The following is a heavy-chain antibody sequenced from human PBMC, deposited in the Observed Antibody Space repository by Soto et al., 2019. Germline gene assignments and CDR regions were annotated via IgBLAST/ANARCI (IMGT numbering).Heavy chain of an antibody. CDR1: GGTFSGYA. CDR3: ARGYSGYGGFDY. CDR2: IIPIFGTA. Sequence: GASVKVSCKASGGTFSGYAISWVRQAPGQGLEWMGGIIPIFGTANYAQKFQGRVTITADKSISTAYMELSRLRSDDTAVYYCARGYSGYGGFDYWGQGTLVTVSS. V-gene: IGHV1-69*06. D-gene: IGHD5-12*01. J-gene: IGHJ4*02.